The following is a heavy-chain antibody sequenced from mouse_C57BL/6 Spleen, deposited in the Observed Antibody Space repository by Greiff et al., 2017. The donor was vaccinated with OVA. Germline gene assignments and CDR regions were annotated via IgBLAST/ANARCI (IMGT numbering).Heavy chain of an antibody. Sequence: QVQLQQSGAELAKPGASVKLSCKASGYTFTSYWMHWVKQRPGQGLEWIGYINPSSGYTKYNQKFKDKATLTADKSSSTAYMQLSSLTYEDSAVYYCAEGYDYDGGVGYAMDYWGQGTSVTVSS. J-gene: IGHJ4*01. CDR2: INPSSGYT. V-gene: IGHV1-7*01. CDR1: GYTFTSYW. D-gene: IGHD2-4*01. CDR3: AEGYDYDGGVGYAMDY.